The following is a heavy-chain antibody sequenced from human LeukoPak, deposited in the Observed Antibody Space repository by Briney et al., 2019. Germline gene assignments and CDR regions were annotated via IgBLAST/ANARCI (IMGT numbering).Heavy chain of an antibody. V-gene: IGHV3-48*03. J-gene: IGHJ4*02. CDR1: AFTFSSYE. Sequence: GRCLRLSCAASAFTFSSYEMNWVRQAPGKGREWVSYISSSGSTIYYADSVKGRFTITRDNAKNSLYLQMNSLRAEDTAVYYCARGIGGYDFWTGSLCYWGQGTLVTVSS. CDR3: ARGIGGYDFWTGSLCY. D-gene: IGHD3-3*01. CDR2: ISSSGSTI.